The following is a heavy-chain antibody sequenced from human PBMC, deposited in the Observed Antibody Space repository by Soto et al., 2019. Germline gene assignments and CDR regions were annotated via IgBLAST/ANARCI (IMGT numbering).Heavy chain of an antibody. D-gene: IGHD2-2*02. Sequence: SVKVSCKVSGSRFSNYVISWVRQAPGHGLEWLGRIIPIFNSTKYAQSFQGRVTITADKSTSTASLELSSLRSDDTAVYYCVREGRGKKAGYNGLVSLGYWGQGTLVTVSS. CDR1: GSRFSNYV. CDR2: IIPIFNST. CDR3: VREGRGKKAGYNGLVSLGY. V-gene: IGHV1-69*06. J-gene: IGHJ4*02.